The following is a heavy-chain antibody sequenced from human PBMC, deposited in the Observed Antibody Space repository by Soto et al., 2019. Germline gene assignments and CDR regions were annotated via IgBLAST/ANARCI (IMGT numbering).Heavy chain of an antibody. D-gene: IGHD5-12*01. Sequence: SETLALTCVVSGDSVTSGAHYWSWIRQSPGTGLEWIGYISSSGTTTYSPSLRSRIIISSDTSRNLFSLRLTSVTAADTAIYYCARPSYDFNLLPPPFDYWGQGTLVTVSS. J-gene: IGHJ4*02. CDR2: ISSSGTT. V-gene: IGHV4-61*08. CDR1: GDSVTSGAHY. CDR3: ARPSYDFNLLPPPFDY.